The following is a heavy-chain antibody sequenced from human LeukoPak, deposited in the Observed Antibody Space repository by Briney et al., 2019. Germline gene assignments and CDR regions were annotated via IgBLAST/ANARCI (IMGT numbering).Heavy chain of an antibody. Sequence: PGGSLRLSCAASGFTFSSYGMRWVRQAPGKGLEWVAVISYDGSNKYYADSVKGRFTISRDNSKNTLYLQMNSLRAEDTAVYYCARDGAAGRGDAFDIWGQGTMVTVSS. CDR2: ISYDGSNK. CDR1: GFTFSSYG. J-gene: IGHJ3*02. V-gene: IGHV3-30*03. D-gene: IGHD6-13*01. CDR3: ARDGAAGRGDAFDI.